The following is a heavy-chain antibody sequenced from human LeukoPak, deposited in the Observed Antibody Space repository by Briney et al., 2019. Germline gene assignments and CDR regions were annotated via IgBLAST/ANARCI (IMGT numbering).Heavy chain of an antibody. D-gene: IGHD2-2*01. CDR1: GFTFSTSW. CDR3: ARDPNRAEYQLTSGWFDP. Sequence: GGSLRLSCATSGFTFSTSWMHWVRQAPGKGLVWVSRINTDGNTRNYADSVKGRFTISRDNAKNTLYLQMNSLRAEDTAVYYCARDPNRAEYQLTSGWFDPWGQGTLVTVSS. J-gene: IGHJ5*02. CDR2: INTDGNTR. V-gene: IGHV3-74*01.